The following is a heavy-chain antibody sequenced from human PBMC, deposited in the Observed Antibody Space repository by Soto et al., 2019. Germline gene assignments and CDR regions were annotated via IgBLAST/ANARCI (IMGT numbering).Heavy chain of an antibody. CDR2: ISYDGSNK. CDR1: GFTFSSYA. V-gene: IGHV3-30-3*01. CDR3: ARDYYYDSSGYYFDYYYYYGMDV. Sequence: GGSLRLSCAASGFTFSSYAMHWVRQAPGKGLEWVAVISYDGSNKYYADSVKGRFTISRDNSKNTLYLQMNSLRAEDTAVYYCARDYYYDSSGYYFDYYYYYGMDVWGQGTTVTVSS. D-gene: IGHD3-22*01. J-gene: IGHJ6*02.